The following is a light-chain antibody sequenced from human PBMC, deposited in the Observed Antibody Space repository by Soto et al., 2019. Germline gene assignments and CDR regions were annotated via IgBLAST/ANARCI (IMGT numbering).Light chain of an antibody. CDR2: EVT. CDR3: QSYDSSLSGSV. J-gene: IGLJ7*01. V-gene: IGLV2-8*01. CDR1: SSDVGGYNY. Sequence: QSVLTQPPSASGSPGQAVTISCTGSSSDVGGYNYVSWYQQVPGKAPKLMIYEVTKRPSGVPDRFSGSKSGTSASLAITGLQAEDEADYYCQSYDSSLSGSVFGGGTQLTVL.